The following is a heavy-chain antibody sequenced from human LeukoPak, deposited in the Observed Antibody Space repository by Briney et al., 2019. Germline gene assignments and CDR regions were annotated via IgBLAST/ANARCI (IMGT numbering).Heavy chain of an antibody. V-gene: IGHV3-23*01. J-gene: IGHJ4*02. CDR2: ISGSDGST. CDR3: AKDPESGYFDY. CDR1: GFTFSSYD. Sequence: GGSLRLSCAASGFTFSSYDMSWVRQAPGKGLECVSVISGSDGSTYYADSVKGRFTISRDNSQNTLYLQMSSLRAEDTAVYYCAKDPESGYFDYWGQGTLVTVYS. D-gene: IGHD3-3*01.